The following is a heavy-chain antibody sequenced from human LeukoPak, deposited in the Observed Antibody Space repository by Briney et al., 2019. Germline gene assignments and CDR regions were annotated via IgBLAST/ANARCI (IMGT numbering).Heavy chain of an antibody. Sequence: ASVKVSCKASGYTFTGYYMHWVRRAPGQGLEWMGWINPNSGGTKYAQKFQGRVTMTRDTSISTAYMELSRLRSDDTAVYYCARDFDWNDQDYWGQGTLVTVSS. CDR1: GYTFTGYY. D-gene: IGHD1-1*01. V-gene: IGHV1-2*02. CDR2: INPNSGGT. CDR3: ARDFDWNDQDY. J-gene: IGHJ4*02.